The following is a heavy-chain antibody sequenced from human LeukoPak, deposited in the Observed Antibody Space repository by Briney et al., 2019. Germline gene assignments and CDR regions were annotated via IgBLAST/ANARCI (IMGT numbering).Heavy chain of an antibody. CDR3: AKASAGTCGGARCYYFAS. CDR1: GFTFTTYA. J-gene: IGHJ4*02. D-gene: IGHD2-15*01. CDR2: FSGTVDTT. Sequence: QTGGSLRLSCAASGFTFTTYAMSWVRQTPGKGLEWVSTFSGTVDTTYHADSVKGRFTISRDNSKNTVYLQMNSLRAEDTAVYYCAKASAGTCGGARCYYFASWGQGPPVTVSS. V-gene: IGHV3-23*01.